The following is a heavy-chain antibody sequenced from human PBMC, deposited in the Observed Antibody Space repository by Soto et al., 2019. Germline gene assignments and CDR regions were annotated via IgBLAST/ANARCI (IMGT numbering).Heavy chain of an antibody. CDR3: AREMGYSRCWYLFFDAFDI. D-gene: IGHD6-13*01. CDR2: ISAYNGNT. CDR1: GYTFTSYG. V-gene: IGHV1-18*04. Sequence: QVQLVQSGAEVKKPGASVKVSCKASGYTFTSYGISWVRQAPGQGLEWMGWISAYNGNTNYAQKLKGRVTMTTDTSTRKAYMERRRLRADDTGVYYWAREMGYSRCWYLFFDAFDIWGQGTMVTVSS. J-gene: IGHJ3*02.